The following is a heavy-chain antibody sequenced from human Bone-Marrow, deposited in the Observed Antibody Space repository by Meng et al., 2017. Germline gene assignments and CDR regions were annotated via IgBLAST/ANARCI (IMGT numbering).Heavy chain of an antibody. V-gene: IGHV6-1*01. CDR1: GDSVSSNSAA. CDR3: ARDYGGSYYFGVPSNYYYYGMDV. J-gene: IGHJ6*02. Sequence: SQTRSLTGAISGDSVSSNSAAWNWIRQSPSRGLEWLGRTYYRSKWYNEYAVAVKSRITVSADTSKNQFSLQLSSVTAADTAVYYCARDYGGSYYFGVPSNYYYYGMDVWGQGTTVTVSS. CDR2: TYYRSKWYN. D-gene: IGHD1-26*01.